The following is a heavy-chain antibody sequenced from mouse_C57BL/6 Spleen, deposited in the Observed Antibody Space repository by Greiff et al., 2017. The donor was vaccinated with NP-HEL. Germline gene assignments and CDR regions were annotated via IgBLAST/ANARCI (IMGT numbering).Heavy chain of an antibody. Sequence: QVQLQQPGAELVKPGASVKLSCKASGYTFTSYWMQWVKQRPGQGLEWIGEIDPSDSYTNYNQKFKGKATLTVDTSFSTAYMQLSSLTSEDSAVYYCARGGTPPYAYWGQGTLVTVSA. CDR3: ARGGTPPYAY. D-gene: IGHD2-14*01. J-gene: IGHJ3*01. CDR1: GYTFTSYW. CDR2: IDPSDSYT. V-gene: IGHV1-50*01.